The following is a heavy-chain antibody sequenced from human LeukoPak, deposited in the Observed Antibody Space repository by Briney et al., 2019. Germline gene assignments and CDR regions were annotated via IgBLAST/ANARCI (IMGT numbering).Heavy chain of an antibody. J-gene: IGHJ4*02. D-gene: IGHD2-21*01. Sequence: SETLSLTCTVSGGSISSYYWGWIRQPPGKGLEWIGSIYYSGSTYYNPSLKSRVTISVDTSKNQFSLKLSSVTAADTAVYYCARGCSRCGPSIDYWGQGTPVTVSS. CDR1: GGSISSYY. CDR3: ARGCSRCGPSIDY. V-gene: IGHV4-39*07. CDR2: IYYSGST.